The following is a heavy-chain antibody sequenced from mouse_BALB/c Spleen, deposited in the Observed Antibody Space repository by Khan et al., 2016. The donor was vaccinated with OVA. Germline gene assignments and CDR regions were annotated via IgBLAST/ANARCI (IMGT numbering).Heavy chain of an antibody. V-gene: IGHV5-9-1*01. J-gene: IGHJ3*01. D-gene: IGHD2-3*01. Sequence: EVELVESGGGLVEPGGSLKLSCAASGFTFSSFAMSWVRQTPEMRLEWVATISSAATYTYYPDSIKGRFTISRDNAKNTLYLHMNSLRSADTAIYDCTNCTDGWFAYWGLGTLVTVST. CDR2: ISSAATYT. CDR3: TNCTDGWFAY. CDR1: GFTFSSFA.